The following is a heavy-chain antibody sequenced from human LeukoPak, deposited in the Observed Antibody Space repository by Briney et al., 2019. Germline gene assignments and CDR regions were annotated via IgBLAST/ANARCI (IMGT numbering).Heavy chain of an antibody. V-gene: IGHV4-34*01. CDR1: GGSFSGYH. J-gene: IGHJ4*02. Sequence: SETLSLTCAVYGGSFSGYHWSWIRQPPGKGLEWIGEINHSGSTNYNPSLKSRVTISVGTSKNQFSLKLSSVTAADTAVYYCARGDLNYDSSGADYWGQGTLVTVSS. CDR3: ARGDLNYDSSGADY. CDR2: INHSGST. D-gene: IGHD3-22*01.